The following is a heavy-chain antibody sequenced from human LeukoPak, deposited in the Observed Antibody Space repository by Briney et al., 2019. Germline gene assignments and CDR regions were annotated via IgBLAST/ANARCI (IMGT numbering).Heavy chain of an antibody. CDR1: GFTFSNTW. Sequence: GGSLRLSCAASGFTFSNTWMHWVRQAPGEGLVWVSRIDSDGSTINYADSVKGRFTISRDNARNTLYLQMSSLRVEDTALYFCATAGNYRFDYWGQGTLVTVTS. J-gene: IGHJ4*02. D-gene: IGHD1-7*01. CDR2: IDSDGSTI. CDR3: ATAGNYRFDY. V-gene: IGHV3-74*01.